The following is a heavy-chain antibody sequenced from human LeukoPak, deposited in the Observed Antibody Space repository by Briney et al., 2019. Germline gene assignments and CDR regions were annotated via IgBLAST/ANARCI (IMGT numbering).Heavy chain of an antibody. Sequence: GASVKVSCKATGYTVTNYGISWVRHAPGQGLELLGWISPYSGNTNSAQKLQGRVTVTTDTSTSTAYMELRSLRSDDTAVYYCTRTVLDCVNGVCYDYWGPGTLVTVSS. CDR2: ISPYSGNT. J-gene: IGHJ4*02. V-gene: IGHV1-18*01. D-gene: IGHD2-8*01. CDR1: GYTVTNYG. CDR3: TRTVLDCVNGVCYDY.